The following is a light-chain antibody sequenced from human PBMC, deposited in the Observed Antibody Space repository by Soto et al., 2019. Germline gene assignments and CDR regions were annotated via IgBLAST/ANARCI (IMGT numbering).Light chain of an antibody. CDR3: QQYGSSGT. J-gene: IGKJ1*01. Sequence: EIVLTQSPATLSLSPGERATLSCGASQSVRSSYLAWYQQKPGQAPRLLIYGASNRATGIPDRFSGSGSGTDFTLTISRLEPEDFAVYYCQQYGSSGTFGQGTKVDI. CDR1: QSVRSSY. CDR2: GAS. V-gene: IGKV3-20*01.